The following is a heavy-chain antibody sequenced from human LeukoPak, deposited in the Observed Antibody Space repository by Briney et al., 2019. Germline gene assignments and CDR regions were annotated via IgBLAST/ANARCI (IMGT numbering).Heavy chain of an antibody. CDR2: IWADGSDQ. J-gene: IGHJ4*02. D-gene: IGHD6-13*01. V-gene: IGHV3-33*01. Sequence: GGSLRLSCAASGFTFSTHAMHWVRQAPGKGLDWVAFIWADGSDQEYADSVKGRFTISRDNSKKTMYLQMNSLRVEDTAVYYCARDLRQVAAAGSFDYWGQGTLVTASS. CDR1: GFTFSTHA. CDR3: ARDLRQVAAAGSFDY.